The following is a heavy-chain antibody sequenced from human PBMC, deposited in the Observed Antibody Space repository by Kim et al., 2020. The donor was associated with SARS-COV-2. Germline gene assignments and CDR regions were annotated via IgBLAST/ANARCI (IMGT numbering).Heavy chain of an antibody. D-gene: IGHD6-19*01. CDR1: GYFFNTYD. Sequence: ASVKVSCMASGYFFNTYDINWVRQAPGQGLEWLGWVTPSTGNTGYAQKFQGRVTVTRDTSIRTAYMELSNLRSEDTAVYYCARTTNGWPNWFDFLGQGTL. CDR2: VTPSTGNT. CDR3: ARTTNGWPNWFDF. J-gene: IGHJ5*01. V-gene: IGHV1-8*01.